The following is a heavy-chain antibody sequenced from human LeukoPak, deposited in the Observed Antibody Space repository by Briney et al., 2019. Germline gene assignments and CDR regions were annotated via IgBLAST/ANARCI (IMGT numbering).Heavy chain of an antibody. CDR2: IYYSGST. Sequence: SQTLSLTCTVSGGSISSGGYYWSWIRQHPGKGLEWIGYIYYSGSTYYNPSLKSRVTISVDTSKNQFSLKLSSVTAADTAVYYCARGQIRVPYLWGQGTLVTVSS. CDR3: ARGQIRVPYL. V-gene: IGHV4-31*03. J-gene: IGHJ4*02. CDR1: GGSISSGGYY. D-gene: IGHD3-10*01.